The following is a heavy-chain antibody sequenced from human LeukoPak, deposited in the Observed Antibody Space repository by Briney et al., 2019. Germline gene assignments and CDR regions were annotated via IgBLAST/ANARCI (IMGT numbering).Heavy chain of an antibody. J-gene: IGHJ4*02. V-gene: IGHV4-34*01. D-gene: IGHD6-19*01. CDR1: GGSFSGYY. CDR2: INHSGST. CDR3: ARHVGSGWYQYYFDY. Sequence: SETLSLTCAVYGGSFSGYYWSWVRQPPGKGLEWIGEINHSGSTNYNPSLKSRVTISVDTSKNQFSLKLSSVTAADTAVYYCARHVGSGWYQYYFDYWGQGTLVTVSS.